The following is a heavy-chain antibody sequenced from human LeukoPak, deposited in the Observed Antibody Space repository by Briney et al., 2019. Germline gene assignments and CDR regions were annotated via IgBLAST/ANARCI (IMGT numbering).Heavy chain of an antibody. CDR2: INPNSGGT. D-gene: IGHD3-22*01. CDR1: GYTFTSYY. V-gene: IGHV1-2*02. J-gene: IGHJ4*02. Sequence: GASVKVSCKASGYTFTSYYMHWVRQAPGQGLEWMGWINPNSGGTNYAQKFQGRVTMTRDTSISTAYMELSRLRSDDTAVYYCAARVGDYYDSSGYRENWDQGTLVTVSS. CDR3: AARVGDYYDSSGYREN.